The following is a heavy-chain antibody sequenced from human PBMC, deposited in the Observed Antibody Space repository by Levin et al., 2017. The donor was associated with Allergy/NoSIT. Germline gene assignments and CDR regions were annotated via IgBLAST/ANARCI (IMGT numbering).Heavy chain of an antibody. Sequence: SVKVSCKASGGTFSSYAISWVRQAPGQGLEWMGGIIPIFGTANYAQKFQGRVTITADESTSTAYMELSSLRSEDTAVYYCARATYYYDSSGYYYRDYYYYYGMDVWGQGTTVTVSS. V-gene: IGHV1-69*13. D-gene: IGHD3-22*01. J-gene: IGHJ6*02. CDR2: IIPIFGTA. CDR1: GGTFSSYA. CDR3: ARATYYYDSSGYYYRDYYYYYGMDV.